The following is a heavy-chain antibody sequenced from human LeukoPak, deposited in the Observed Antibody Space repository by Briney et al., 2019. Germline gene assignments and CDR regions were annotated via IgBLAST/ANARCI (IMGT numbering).Heavy chain of an antibody. Sequence: SETLSLTCTVSGYSISSGYYWGWIRQPPGMRLEWIGSIYHSGTTYYNPSLKSRVIMSVNTSKNHFSPRLSSVTAADTAVYYCARGDYSSSWYEYNWFDPWGQGTLVTVSS. V-gene: IGHV4-38-2*02. D-gene: IGHD6-13*01. CDR3: ARGDYSSSWYEYNWFDP. CDR1: GYSISSGYY. J-gene: IGHJ5*02. CDR2: IYHSGTT.